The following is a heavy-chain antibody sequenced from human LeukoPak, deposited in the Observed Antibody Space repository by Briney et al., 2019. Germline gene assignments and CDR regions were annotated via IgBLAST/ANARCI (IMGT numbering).Heavy chain of an antibody. Sequence: GASVKVSCKVSGYTLTELSMHWVRRAPGQGLEWMGIINPSGGSTSYAQKFQGRVTMTRDTSTSTVYMELSSLRSEDTAVYYCARVGQLWSFDYWGQGTLVTVSS. V-gene: IGHV1-46*01. CDR3: ARVGQLWSFDY. D-gene: IGHD5-18*01. J-gene: IGHJ4*02. CDR2: INPSGGST. CDR1: GYTLTELS.